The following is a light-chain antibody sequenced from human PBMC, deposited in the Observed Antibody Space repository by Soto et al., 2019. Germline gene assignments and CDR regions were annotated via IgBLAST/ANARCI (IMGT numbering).Light chain of an antibody. CDR2: DTS. V-gene: IGKV3-20*01. Sequence: DIVLTDSPCTLALSPLYRASLSFRASQSVRSKVAWYQQKPGLAPRLLIYDTSSRASGIPDRFSGSGSGTDFTLTISRLEPEDFAVYYCQQYGSSPLWTFGQGTKVDIK. J-gene: IGKJ1*01. CDR3: QQYGSSPLWT. CDR1: QSVRSK.